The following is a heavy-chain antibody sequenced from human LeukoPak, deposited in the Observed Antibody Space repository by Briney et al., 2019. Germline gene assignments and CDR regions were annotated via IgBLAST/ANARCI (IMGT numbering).Heavy chain of an antibody. J-gene: IGHJ4*02. CDR1: GFTFSSFA. Sequence: GGSLRLSCAASGFTFSSFAMSWVRQAPGKGLEWVSVISGSGGSTYYADSVKGRFTISRDNSKNTVYLQMNSLRAEDTAVYYCMNESPFLDYWGQGTLVTVSS. CDR2: ISGSGGST. V-gene: IGHV3-23*01. CDR3: MNESPFLDY.